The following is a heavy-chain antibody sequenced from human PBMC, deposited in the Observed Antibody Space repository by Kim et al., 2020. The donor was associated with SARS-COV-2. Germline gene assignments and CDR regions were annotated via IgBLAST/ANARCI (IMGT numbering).Heavy chain of an antibody. V-gene: IGHV7-4-1*02. D-gene: IGHD2-2*01. CDR3: ARDSVVVPAALIHVYYGMDV. Sequence: ASVKVSCKASGYTFTSYAMNWVRQAPGQGLEWMGWINTNTGNPTYAQGFTGRFVFSLDTSVSTAYLQISSLKAEDTAVYYCARDSVVVPAALIHVYYGMDVWGQGTTVTVSS. CDR2: INTNTGNP. J-gene: IGHJ6*02. CDR1: GYTFTSYA.